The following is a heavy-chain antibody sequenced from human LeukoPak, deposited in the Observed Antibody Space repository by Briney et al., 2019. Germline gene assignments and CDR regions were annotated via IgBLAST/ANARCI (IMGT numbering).Heavy chain of an antibody. J-gene: IGHJ4*02. CDR1: VFTFSSSG. Sequence: GGSLRLSCAASVFTFSSSGMHWVREAPGKGLEWVAVISYYGSNKYYADSVQGRFTISRDNSKNTLYLQMNSLRTEDTAIYYCAKGSLGGLANNGDYSVFDYWGQEALVTVSS. CDR3: AKGSLGGLANNGDYSVFDY. D-gene: IGHD4-17*01. V-gene: IGHV3-30*18. CDR2: ISYYGSNK.